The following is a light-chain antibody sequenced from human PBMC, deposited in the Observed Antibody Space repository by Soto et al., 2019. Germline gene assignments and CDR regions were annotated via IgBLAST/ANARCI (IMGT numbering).Light chain of an antibody. CDR2: EES. CDR1: RAITNN. J-gene: IGKJ4*01. Sequence: DIHLTQSPSSLSASVGDRVTITCRASRAITNNLAWYQQKPGNPPRLLIYEESTLHSGVPSRFSGRKVGTQFILTIDSLQPEDFATYYCQLVKSYPRTFGGGTKVEIK. V-gene: IGKV1-9*01. CDR3: QLVKSYPRT.